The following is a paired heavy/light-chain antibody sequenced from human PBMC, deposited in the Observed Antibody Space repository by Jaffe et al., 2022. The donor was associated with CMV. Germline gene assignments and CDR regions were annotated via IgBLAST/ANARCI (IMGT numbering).Heavy chain of an antibody. D-gene: IGHD3-9*01. CDR1: GGSISSSSYY. CDR2: IYYSGST. V-gene: IGHV4-39*01. J-gene: IGHJ4*02. Sequence: QLQLQESGPGLVKPSETLSLTCTVSGGSISSSSYYWGWIRQPPGKGLEWIGSIYYSGSTYYNPSLKSRVTISVDTSKNQFSLKLSSVTAADTAVYYCARRSYYDILTGYHYYFDYWGQGTLVTVSS. CDR3: ARRSYYDILTGYHYYFDY.
Light chain of an antibody. CDR2: SNN. Sequence: QSVLTQPPSASGTPGQRVTISCSGSSSNIGSNTVNWYQQLPGTAPKLLIYSNNQRPSGVPDRFSGSKSGTSASLAISGLQSEDEADYYCAAWDDSLNGHWVFGGGTKLTVL. V-gene: IGLV1-44*01. CDR3: AAWDDSLNGHWV. J-gene: IGLJ3*02. CDR1: SSNIGSNT.